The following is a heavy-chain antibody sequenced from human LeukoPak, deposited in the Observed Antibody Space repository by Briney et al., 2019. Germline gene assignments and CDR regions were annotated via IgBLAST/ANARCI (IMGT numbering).Heavy chain of an antibody. Sequence: GESLRLSCAASGFTFSTYAMTWVRQAPGKGLEWVSTIGGSAGRTYYADSVKGRFTISRDNSKNTLYLQMNSLRGDDTAAYYCAKVLGVATAGVSLLDFWGQGTLVTVSS. CDR2: IGGSAGRT. CDR1: GFTFSTYA. D-gene: IGHD6-13*01. V-gene: IGHV3-23*01. J-gene: IGHJ4*02. CDR3: AKVLGVATAGVSLLDF.